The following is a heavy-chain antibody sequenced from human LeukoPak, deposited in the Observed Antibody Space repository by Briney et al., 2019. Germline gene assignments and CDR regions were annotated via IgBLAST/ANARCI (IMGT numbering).Heavy chain of an antibody. CDR3: AREFIVVVPAASRLYYYYMDV. CDR1: GGSISSSSYY. J-gene: IGHJ6*03. CDR2: IYYSGST. Sequence: ASETLSLTCTVSGGSISSSSYYWGWIRQPPGKGLEWIGSIYYSGSTYYNPSLKSRVTISVDTSKNQFSLKLSSVTAADTAVYYCAREFIVVVPAASRLYYYYMDVWGKGTTVTISS. D-gene: IGHD2-2*01. V-gene: IGHV4-39*07.